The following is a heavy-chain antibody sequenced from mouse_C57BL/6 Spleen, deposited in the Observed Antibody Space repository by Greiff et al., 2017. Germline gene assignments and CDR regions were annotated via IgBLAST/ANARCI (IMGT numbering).Heavy chain of an antibody. V-gene: IGHV1-64*01. Sequence: QVQLQQSGAELVKPGASVKLSCKASGYTFTSYWMHWVKQRPGQGLEWIGMIHPNSGSTNYNEKLKSKATLTVDKSSSTAYMQLSSLTSEDSAVYYCARRGYGSGYWYFDVWGTGTTVTVSS. CDR1: GYTFTSYW. J-gene: IGHJ1*03. D-gene: IGHD1-1*01. CDR3: ARRGYGSGYWYFDV. CDR2: IHPNSGST.